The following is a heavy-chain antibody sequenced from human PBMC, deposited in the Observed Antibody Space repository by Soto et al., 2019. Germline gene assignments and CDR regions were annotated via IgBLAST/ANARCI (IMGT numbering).Heavy chain of an antibody. D-gene: IGHD2-15*01. CDR1: GYTFSSYW. CDR3: TRGLGGGRC. V-gene: IGHV3-74*01. J-gene: IGHJ4*02. CDR2: LNTDGSST. Sequence: EVQLVESGGGLIQPGGSLRLSCAASGYTFSSYWMHWVRQAPGKGLVWVSRLNTDGSSTSYADTVEGRFTISRDNAKNTRYLQMNSLRAEDTAVYYCTRGLGGGRCWGQGTLVTVSS.